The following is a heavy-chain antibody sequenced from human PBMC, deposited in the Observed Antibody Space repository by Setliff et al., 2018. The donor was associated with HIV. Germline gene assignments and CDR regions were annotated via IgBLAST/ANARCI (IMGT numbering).Heavy chain of an antibody. J-gene: IGHJ1*01. V-gene: IGHV4-4*09. Sequence: PSETLSLTCTVSGDSISSYFWSWIRQSPGKGLEWIGFRSTTGSTNYNPSLKSRVTMSVDKSKNQFSLRLSSVTAADTAVYYCARARRAGSGPKYFQHWGQGSLVTVSS. CDR1: GDSISSYF. CDR3: ARARRAGSGPKYFQH. D-gene: IGHD2-15*01. CDR2: RSTTGST.